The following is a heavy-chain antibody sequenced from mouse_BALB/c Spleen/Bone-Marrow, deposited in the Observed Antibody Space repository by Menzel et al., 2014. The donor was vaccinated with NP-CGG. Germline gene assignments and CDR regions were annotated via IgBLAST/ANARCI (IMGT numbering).Heavy chain of an antibody. CDR1: GFTFSSFG. CDR3: TRGGNWDDFDY. CDR2: IGSGSSTI. Sequence: EVKLVESGGGLVQPGGSRKLSCAASGFTFSSFGMHWVRQAPEKGLEWVAYIGSGSSTIFYADTVKDRFTVSRDNPKNTLFLQMTSLRSEDTAMYYCTRGGNWDDFDYWGQGITLTVSS. D-gene: IGHD4-1*01. J-gene: IGHJ2*01. V-gene: IGHV5-17*02.